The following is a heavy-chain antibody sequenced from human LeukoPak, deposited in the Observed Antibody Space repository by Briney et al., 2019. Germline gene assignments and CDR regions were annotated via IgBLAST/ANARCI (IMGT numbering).Heavy chain of an antibody. V-gene: IGHV4-39*01. CDR1: GGSISNSNYY. CDR2: ISYSGGT. CDR3: ARGVEYYDSSGYRPHAFDI. D-gene: IGHD3-22*01. Sequence: PSETLSLTCTVSGGSISNSNYYWGWTRQPPGKGLEWFGSISYSGGTSYNPSLRSRVTISVDTSKNQFSLKLNSVTAADTAVYYCARGVEYYDSSGYRPHAFDIWGQGTVVTVSS. J-gene: IGHJ3*02.